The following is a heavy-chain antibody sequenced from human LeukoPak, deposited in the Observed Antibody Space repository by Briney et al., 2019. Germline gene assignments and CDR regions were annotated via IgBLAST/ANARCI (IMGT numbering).Heavy chain of an antibody. CDR3: ARSRTHSSGWYLFDY. V-gene: IGHV4-59*01. D-gene: IGHD6-19*01. CDR1: GGPISSYY. J-gene: IGHJ4*02. CDR2: IYYSEST. Sequence: SETLSLTCTVSGGPISSYYWSWIRQPPGKGLEWIGYIYYSESTNYNPSLKSRVTISVDTSKNQFSLKLSSVTAADTAVYYCARSRTHSSGWYLFDYWGQGTLVTVSS.